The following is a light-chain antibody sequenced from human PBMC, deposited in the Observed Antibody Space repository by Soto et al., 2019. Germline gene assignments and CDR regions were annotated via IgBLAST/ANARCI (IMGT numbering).Light chain of an antibody. CDR3: QQYNNWPRRT. J-gene: IGKJ5*01. CDR2: GAS. CDR1: QTVSSN. Sequence: EIILTQSPDTLSLSPGERATLSCRASQTVSSNYSAWCQQRPGQAPRLLIYGASTRATGIPARFSGSGSGTEFTLTISSLQSEDFAVYYCQQYNNWPRRTFGQGTRLEIK. V-gene: IGKV3-15*01.